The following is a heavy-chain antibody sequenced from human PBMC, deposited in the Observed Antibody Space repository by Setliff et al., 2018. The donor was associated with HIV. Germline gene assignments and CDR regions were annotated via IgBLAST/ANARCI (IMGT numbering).Heavy chain of an antibody. V-gene: IGHV3-48*04. CDR1: GFTFSSYS. CDR3: ARDLFRAAGKGWVDY. CDR2: ISSSSSTI. D-gene: IGHD6-13*01. J-gene: IGHJ4*02. Sequence: GGSLRLSCAASGFTFSSYSMNWVRQAPGKGLEWVSYISSSSSTIYYADSVKGRFTISRDNAKNSLYLQMNSLRAEDTAVYYCARDLFRAAGKGWVDYWGQGTLVTVSS.